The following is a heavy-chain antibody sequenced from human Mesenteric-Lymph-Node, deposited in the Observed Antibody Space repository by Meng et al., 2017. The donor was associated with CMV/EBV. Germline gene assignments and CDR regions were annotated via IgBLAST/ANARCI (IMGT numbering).Heavy chain of an antibody. CDR2: IYSGGST. J-gene: IGHJ6*02. CDR3: ARLRDYYYYGMDV. Sequence: GGSLRLSCAASGFTVSSNYMSWVRQAPGKGLEWVSVIYSGGSTYYADSVKGRFTISRDNSKNTLYLQMNSLRAEDTAVYYCARLRDYYYYGMDVWGQGTTVTVSS. CDR1: GFTVSSNY. V-gene: IGHV3-53*01.